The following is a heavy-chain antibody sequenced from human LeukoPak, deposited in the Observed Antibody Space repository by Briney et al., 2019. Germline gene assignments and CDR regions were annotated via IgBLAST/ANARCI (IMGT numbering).Heavy chain of an antibody. CDR3: ARQDGDYSYWFDP. CDR1: GGSISSYY. J-gene: IGHJ5*02. CDR2: IYTSGST. V-gene: IGHV4-4*07. Sequence: SETLSLTCTVSGGSISSYYWNWIRQPAGKGLEWIGRIYTSGSTSYNSSLKSRVTISVDTSKNQFSLKLSSVTAADTAVYYCARQDGDYSYWFDPWGQGTLVTVSS. D-gene: IGHD4-17*01.